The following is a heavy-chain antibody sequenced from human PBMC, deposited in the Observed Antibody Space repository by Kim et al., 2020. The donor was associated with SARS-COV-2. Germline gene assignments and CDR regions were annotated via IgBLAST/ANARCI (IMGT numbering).Heavy chain of an antibody. CDR1: GFTFDDYA. J-gene: IGHJ4*02. Sequence: GGSLRLSCAASGFTFDDYAMHWFRQAPGKGLEWVSGISWNSGSIGYADSVKGRFTISRDNAKNSLYLQMNSLRAEDTALYYCAKDKEHLAVAGLDYWGQGTLVTVSS. V-gene: IGHV3-9*01. CDR2: ISWNSGSI. CDR3: AKDKEHLAVAGLDY. D-gene: IGHD6-19*01.